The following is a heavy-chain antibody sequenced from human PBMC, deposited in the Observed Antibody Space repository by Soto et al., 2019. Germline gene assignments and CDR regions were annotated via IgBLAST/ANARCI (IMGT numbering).Heavy chain of an antibody. D-gene: IGHD3-3*02. J-gene: IGHJ5*02. V-gene: IGHV3-74*01. CDR2: INADGTTT. Sequence: EVHLVESGGGLVQPGGSMRLSCAASGFTFSTYWMHWVRQAPGKGLVWVSRINADGTTTTYADSVKGRFTISSDNAKTTLYLQIHSLRAEDTAVYFCATVATHSSNRVDPWGQGALVTISS. CDR1: GFTFSTYW. CDR3: ATVATHSSNRVDP.